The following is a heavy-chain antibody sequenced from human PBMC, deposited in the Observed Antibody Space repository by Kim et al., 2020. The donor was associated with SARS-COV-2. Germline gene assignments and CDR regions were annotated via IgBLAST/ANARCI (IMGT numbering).Heavy chain of an antibody. J-gene: IGHJ3*02. CDR2: INSDGSST. Sequence: GGSLRLSCAASGFTFSSYWMHWVRQAPGKGLVWVSRINSDGSSTSYADSVKGRFTISRDNAKNTLYLQMNSLRAEDTAVYYCARVRGCPCLAAFDIWGQGTMVTVSS. CDR3: ARVRGCPCLAAFDI. V-gene: IGHV3-74*01. D-gene: IGHD2-15*01. CDR1: GFTFSSYW.